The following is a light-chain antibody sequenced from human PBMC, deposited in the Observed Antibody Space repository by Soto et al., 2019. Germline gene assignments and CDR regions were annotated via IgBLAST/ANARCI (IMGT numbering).Light chain of an antibody. J-gene: IGLJ1*01. V-gene: IGLV2-23*01. CDR1: SNGVGSYNL. Sequence: QSALTQPASVSGSPGQSITISCTGTSNGVGSYNLVSWYQHHPGKAPKLMIYEGSKRPSGVSNRFSGSKSGNTASLTISGLQAEDEADYYCCSYAGSSLYVFGTGTKLTVL. CDR3: CSYAGSSLYV. CDR2: EGS.